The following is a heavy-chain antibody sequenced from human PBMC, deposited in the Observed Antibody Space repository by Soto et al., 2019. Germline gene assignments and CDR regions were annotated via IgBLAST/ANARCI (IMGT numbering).Heavy chain of an antibody. CDR1: GGSFSGYY. Sequence: PSETLSLTCAVYGGSFSGYYWSWIRQPPGKGLEWIGEINHSGSTNYNPSLKSRVTISVDTSKNQFSLKLSSVTAADTAVYYCASRGFPMIVAKGVFDIWGQGTMVTVSS. CDR2: INHSGST. D-gene: IGHD3-22*01. CDR3: ASRGFPMIVAKGVFDI. J-gene: IGHJ3*02. V-gene: IGHV4-34*01.